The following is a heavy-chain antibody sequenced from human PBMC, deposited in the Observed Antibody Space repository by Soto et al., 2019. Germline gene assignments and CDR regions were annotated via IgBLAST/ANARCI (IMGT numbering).Heavy chain of an antibody. CDR1: GGSISSYY. Sequence: QVQLQESGPGLVKPSETLSLTCTVSGGSISSYYWSWIRQPPGKGLEWIGYMYYSGSTNYNPPLKSRDTQSVDASKNESSLKQSSVTAADTAVYYCARVYDSGWYNGFDPWGQGTLVTVSS. CDR2: MYYSGST. CDR3: ARVYDSGWYNGFDP. D-gene: IGHD6-19*01. V-gene: IGHV4-59*12. J-gene: IGHJ5*02.